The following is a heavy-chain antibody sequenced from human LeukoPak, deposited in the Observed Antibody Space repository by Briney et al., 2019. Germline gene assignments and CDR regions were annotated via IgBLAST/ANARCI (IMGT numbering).Heavy chain of an antibody. CDR2: MNPNSGNT. CDR3: ARGPGDSSSWYVNYYYYYMDV. Sequence: GASVKVSCKASGYTFTSYDINWVRQATGQGLEWMGWMNPNSGNTGYAQKFQGRVTMTRDMSTSTDYMELSSLRAEDTAVYYCARGPGDSSSWYVNYYYYYMDVWGKGTTVTISS. V-gene: IGHV1-8*01. CDR1: GYTFTSYD. J-gene: IGHJ6*03. D-gene: IGHD6-13*01.